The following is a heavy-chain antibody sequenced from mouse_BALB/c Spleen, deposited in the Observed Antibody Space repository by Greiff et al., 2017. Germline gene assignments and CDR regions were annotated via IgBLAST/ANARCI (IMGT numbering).Heavy chain of an antibody. CDR1: GYSFTSYW. V-gene: IGHV1-53*01. CDR3: ARSNGNYGYFDV. J-gene: IGHJ1*01. Sequence: QVQLKQPGAELVRPGASVKLSCKASGYSFTSYWMNWVKQRPGQGLEWIGGINPNNGGTSYNQKFKGKATLTVDKSSSTAYMELRSLTSEDSAVYYCARSNGNYGYFDVWGAGTTVTVSS. D-gene: IGHD2-1*01. CDR2: INPNNGGT.